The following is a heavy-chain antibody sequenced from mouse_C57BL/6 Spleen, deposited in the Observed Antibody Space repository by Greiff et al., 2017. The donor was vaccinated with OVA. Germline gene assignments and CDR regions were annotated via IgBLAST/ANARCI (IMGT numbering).Heavy chain of an antibody. V-gene: IGHV10-1*01. CDR3: VGTYGYDGAMDY. CDR1: GFSFNTYA. J-gene: IGHJ4*01. CDR2: IRSKSNNYAT. D-gene: IGHD2-2*01. Sequence: EVQLVESGGGLVQPKGSLKLSCAASGFSFNTYAMNWVRQAPGKGLEWVARIRSKSNNYATYYADSVKDRFTISRDDSESMLYLQMNNLKTEDTAMYYCVGTYGYDGAMDYWGQGTSVTVSS.